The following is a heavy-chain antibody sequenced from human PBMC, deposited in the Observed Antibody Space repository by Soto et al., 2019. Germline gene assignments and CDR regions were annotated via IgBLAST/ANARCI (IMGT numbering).Heavy chain of an antibody. CDR1: GYTFSSYA. CDR2: INAGYGNT. CDR3: ARDTGDGTVDF. V-gene: IGHV1-3*01. J-gene: IGHJ4*02. Sequence: QVHLVQSGAEVRKPGASVKVSCKASGYTFSSYAMHWVRQAPGQRLEWMGWINAGYGNTKSSQKFQDRVTISRDTSASTAYMELTSLRSEDTAVYYCARDTGDGTVDFWGQGTLVTDSS. D-gene: IGHD7-27*01.